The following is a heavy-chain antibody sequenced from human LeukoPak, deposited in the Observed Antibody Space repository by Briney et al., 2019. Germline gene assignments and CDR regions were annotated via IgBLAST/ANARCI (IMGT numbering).Heavy chain of an antibody. CDR3: ARGGLTGYFDVGD. V-gene: IGHV3-23*01. CDR1: GFTFSNYA. J-gene: IGHJ4*02. Sequence: GGSLRLSCAASGFTFSNYAMTWIRQAPGKGLEWVSSISSSGGNTYYADSVKGRFTISRDNAKNSLYLQMNSLRAEDTAVYYCARGGLTGYFDVGDWGQGTLVTVSS. D-gene: IGHD3-9*01. CDR2: ISSSGGNT.